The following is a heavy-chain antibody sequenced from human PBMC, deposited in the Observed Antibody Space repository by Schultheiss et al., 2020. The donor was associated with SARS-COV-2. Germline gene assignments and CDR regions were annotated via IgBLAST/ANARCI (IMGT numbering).Heavy chain of an antibody. CDR3: AREGVQYSGSGTKQGLTTGGAFDI. CDR2: IWYDGSNK. V-gene: IGHV3-30*07. D-gene: IGHD3-10*01. CDR1: GFTFSSYA. J-gene: IGHJ3*02. Sequence: GGSLRLSCAASGFTFSSYAMHWVRQAPGKGLEWVAVIWYDGSNKYYADSVKGRFTISRDNSKNTLYLQMNSLRAEDTAVYYCAREGVQYSGSGTKQGLTTGGAFDIWGQGTMVTVAS.